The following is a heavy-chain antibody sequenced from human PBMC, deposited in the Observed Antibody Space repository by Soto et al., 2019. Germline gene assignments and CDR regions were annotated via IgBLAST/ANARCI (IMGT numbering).Heavy chain of an antibody. Sequence: SETLSLTCTVSGGSISSYYWSWIRQPPGKGLEWIGYIYYSGSTNYNPSLKSRVTISVDTSKNQFSLKLSSVSAADTVVYYCARGGVGATYNWFDPWGQGTLVTVSS. V-gene: IGHV4-59*01. CDR2: IYYSGST. CDR1: GGSISSYY. D-gene: IGHD1-26*01. J-gene: IGHJ5*02. CDR3: ARGGVGATYNWFDP.